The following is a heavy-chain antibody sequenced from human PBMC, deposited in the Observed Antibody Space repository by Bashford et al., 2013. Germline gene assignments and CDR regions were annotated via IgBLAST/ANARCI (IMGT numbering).Heavy chain of an antibody. Sequence: ASVKVSCKASGYTFTSYDINWVRQATGQGLEWMGWMNPNSGNTKYSQKFQGRVTITRDTSASTAYMELSSLRSEDTAVYYCASDHCSGGSCYLFDYWGQGTLVTVSS. CDR3: ASDHCSGGSCYLFDY. CDR1: GYTFTSYD. J-gene: IGHJ4*02. CDR2: MNPNSGNT. V-gene: IGHV1-8*01. D-gene: IGHD2-15*01.